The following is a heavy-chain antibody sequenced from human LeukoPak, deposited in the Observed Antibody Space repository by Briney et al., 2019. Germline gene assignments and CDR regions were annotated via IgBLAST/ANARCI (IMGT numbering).Heavy chain of an antibody. J-gene: IGHJ4*02. V-gene: IGHV3-33*01. Sequence: GGSLSLSCAASAFTFSSYGMHWDRQAPGKGLEWVAVIWYDGSNKYYADSVKGRFTISRDNSKNTLYLQMNSLRAEDTAVYYCARVSTPTTVTTLLDYWGQGTLVTVSS. CDR2: IWYDGSNK. CDR3: ARVSTPTTVTTLLDY. CDR1: AFTFSSYG. D-gene: IGHD4-17*01.